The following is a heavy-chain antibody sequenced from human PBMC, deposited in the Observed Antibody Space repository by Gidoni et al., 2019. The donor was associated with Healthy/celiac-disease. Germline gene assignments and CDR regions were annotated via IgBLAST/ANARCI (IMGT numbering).Heavy chain of an antibody. Sequence: EVQLVESGGCLVQPGGSLRLSCAASGFTFSSYEMNWVRQDPGKGLEWVSYISSSGSTIYYADSVKGRFTISRDNAKNSLYLQMNSLRAEDTAVYYCARDHISDTAMVHYYYYGMDVWGQGTTVTVSS. CDR1: GFTFSSYE. D-gene: IGHD5-18*01. CDR2: ISSSGSTI. J-gene: IGHJ6*02. CDR3: ARDHISDTAMVHYYYYGMDV. V-gene: IGHV3-48*03.